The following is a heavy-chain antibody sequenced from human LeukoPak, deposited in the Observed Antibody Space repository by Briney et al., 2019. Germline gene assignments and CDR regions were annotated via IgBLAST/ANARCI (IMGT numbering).Heavy chain of an antibody. CDR2: IYASGST. D-gene: IGHD1-26*01. J-gene: IGHJ5*02. CDR1: GGSISDYY. V-gene: IGHV4-4*07. CDR3: ARSYLGGTYYDWFDP. Sequence: SETLSLTCTVSGGSISDYYWNWIRQPAGKGLEWIGCIYASGSTNYNPSLRSRVTISVDKSKNQFSLKLTSATAADTAVYYCARSYLGGTYYDWFDPWGQGTLVTVSS.